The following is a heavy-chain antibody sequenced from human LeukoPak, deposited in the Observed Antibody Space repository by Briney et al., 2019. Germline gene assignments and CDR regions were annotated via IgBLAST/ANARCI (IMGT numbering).Heavy chain of an antibody. CDR3: ARDRLRYCSGGSCYAYMFDP. CDR1: GFTFSSYW. CDR2: INSDGSST. J-gene: IGHJ5*02. Sequence: GGSLRLSCAASGFTFSSYWMHWVRQAPGKGLVWVSRINSDGSSTSYADSVKGRFTISRDNAKNTLYLQMNSLRAEDTAVYYCARDRLRYCSGGSCYAYMFDPWGQGTLVTVSS. D-gene: IGHD2-15*01. V-gene: IGHV3-74*01.